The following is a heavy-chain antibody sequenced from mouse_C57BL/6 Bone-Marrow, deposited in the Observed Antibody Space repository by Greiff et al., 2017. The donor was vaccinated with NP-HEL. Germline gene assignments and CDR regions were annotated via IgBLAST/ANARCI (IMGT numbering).Heavy chain of an antibody. CDR3: ARVDGTLYAMDY. Sequence: EVQVVESEGGLVQPGSSMKLSCTASGFTFSDYYMAWVRQVPEKGLEWVANINYDGSSTYYLDSLKSRFIISRDNAKNILYLQMSSLKSEDTATYYCARVDGTLYAMDYWGQGTSVTVSS. V-gene: IGHV5-16*01. J-gene: IGHJ4*01. D-gene: IGHD2-1*01. CDR1: GFTFSDYY. CDR2: INYDGSST.